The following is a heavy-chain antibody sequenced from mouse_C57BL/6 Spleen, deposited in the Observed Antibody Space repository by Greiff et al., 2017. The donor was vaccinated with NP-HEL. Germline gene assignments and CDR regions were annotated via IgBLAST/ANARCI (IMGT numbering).Heavy chain of an antibody. CDR1: GFSLSTSGMG. V-gene: IGHV8-12*01. Sequence: QVTLKVCGPGLLQSSQTLSLTCSFSGFSLSTSGMGVSWIRQPSGKGLEWLAHIYWDDDKRYNPSLKRRLTISKDTSRNQVFLKITSLDTADTATYYCARIGFWTAQYPWYAMDYWGQGASVTVSS. D-gene: IGHD3-2*02. CDR2: IYWDDDK. J-gene: IGHJ4*01. CDR3: ARIGFWTAQYPWYAMDY.